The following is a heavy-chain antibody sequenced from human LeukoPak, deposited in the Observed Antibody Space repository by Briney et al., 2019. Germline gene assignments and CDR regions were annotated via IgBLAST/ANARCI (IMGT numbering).Heavy chain of an antibody. J-gene: IGHJ3*02. CDR3: ARDRYFDAFDI. D-gene: IGHD1-1*01. CDR2: IYYSGST. V-gene: IGHV4-59*01. Sequence: SETLSLTCTVPGGSISSYYWSWIRQPPGKGLEWIGYIYYSGSTNYNPSLKSRVTISVDTSKNQFSLKLSSVTAADTAVYYCARDRYFDAFDIWGQGTMVTVSS. CDR1: GGSISSYY.